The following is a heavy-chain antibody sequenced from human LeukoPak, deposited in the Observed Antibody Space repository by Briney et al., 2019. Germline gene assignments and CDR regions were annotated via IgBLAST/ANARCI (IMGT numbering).Heavy chain of an antibody. J-gene: IGHJ3*02. CDR2: IYSGGST. D-gene: IGHD3-22*01. CDR3: ARDRDSPLGDAFDI. V-gene: IGHV3-66*01. CDR1: GFTVSSNY. Sequence: PGGSLRLSCAASGFTVSSNYMSWVRQAPGKGLEWVSVIYSGGSTYYADSVKGRFTISRDNSKNTLYLQMNSLRAEDTAVYYCARDRDSPLGDAFDIWGQGTMVTVSS.